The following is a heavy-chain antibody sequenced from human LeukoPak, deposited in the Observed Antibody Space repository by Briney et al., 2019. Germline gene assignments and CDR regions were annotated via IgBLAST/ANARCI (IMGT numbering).Heavy chain of an antibody. J-gene: IGHJ6*02. D-gene: IGHD6-13*01. V-gene: IGHV4-31*03. CDR1: GGSISSGGYY. CDR3: AREERIAAAGTGYGMDV. Sequence: SETLSLTCTVSGGSISSGGYYWSWIRQHPGKGLEWIGYIYYSGSTYYNPSLKSRVTISVDTSKNQFSLKLSSVTAADTAVYYCAREERIAAAGTGYGMDVWGQGTTVIVSS. CDR2: IYYSGST.